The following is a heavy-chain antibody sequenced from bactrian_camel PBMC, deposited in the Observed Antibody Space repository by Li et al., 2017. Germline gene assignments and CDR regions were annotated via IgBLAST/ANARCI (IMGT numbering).Heavy chain of an antibody. CDR1: GYTYSSGC. Sequence: HVQLVESGGGSVQAGGSLRLSCAASGYTYSSGCMGWFRQAPGKEREGVAAIYIGGGRIYYGDSVKGRFTISRDNTKNTVNLQMNSLKSEDTALYYCATDLIGWSGSFNYWGQGTQVTVS. D-gene: IGHD6*01. CDR2: IYIGGGRI. V-gene: IGHV3S1*01. J-gene: IGHJ4*01. CDR3: ATDLIGWSGSFNY.